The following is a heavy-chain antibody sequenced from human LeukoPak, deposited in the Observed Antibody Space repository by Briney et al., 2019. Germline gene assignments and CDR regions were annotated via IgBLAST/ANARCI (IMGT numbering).Heavy chain of an antibody. Sequence: ASVKVSCKASGFTFTSSAMRWVRQARGQRLEWIGWIVVGSGNTNYAQKFQERVTITRDMSTSTAYMELSSLRSEDTAVYYCAAGWDCSSTSCLDAFDIWGQGTMVTVSS. CDR1: GFTFTSSA. D-gene: IGHD2-2*01. J-gene: IGHJ3*02. V-gene: IGHV1-58*02. CDR3: AAGWDCSSTSCLDAFDI. CDR2: IVVGSGNT.